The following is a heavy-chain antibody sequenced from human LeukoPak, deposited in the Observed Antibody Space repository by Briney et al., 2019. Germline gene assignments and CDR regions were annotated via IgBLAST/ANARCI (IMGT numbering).Heavy chain of an antibody. J-gene: IGHJ4*02. V-gene: IGHV4-59*01. D-gene: IGHD1-26*01. CDR3: ARDRVGGSYDY. Sequence: ETLSLTCTVSGGSISSYYWSWIRQPPGKRLEWIGYIYYSGSTNYNPSLKSRVTISVDTSKNQFSLKLSSVTAADTAVYYCARDRVGGSYDYWGQGTLVTVSS. CDR1: GGSISSYY. CDR2: IYYSGST.